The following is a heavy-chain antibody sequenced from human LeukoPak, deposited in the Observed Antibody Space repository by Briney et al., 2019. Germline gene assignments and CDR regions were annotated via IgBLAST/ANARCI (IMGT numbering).Heavy chain of an antibody. J-gene: IGHJ2*01. Sequence: SETLSLTCTVSGGSISSDYWSWIRQPPGKGLEWIGNVYYSGSANYNPTLRSRVTISVDTSKNQFSLKLSSVTTADTAVYYCARPGRYTYWYVDLWGRGTLVTVSS. CDR3: ARPGRYTYWYVDL. D-gene: IGHD1-26*01. V-gene: IGHV4-59*01. CDR2: VYYSGSA. CDR1: GGSISSDY.